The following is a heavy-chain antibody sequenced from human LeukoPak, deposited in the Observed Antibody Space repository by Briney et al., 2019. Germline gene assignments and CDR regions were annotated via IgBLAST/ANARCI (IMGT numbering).Heavy chain of an antibody. Sequence: KTGGSLRLSCAASGFTFSSYSMNWVRQAPGKGLEWVSSISSSSSYIYYADSVKGRFTISRDNAKNTLYLQMNSLRAEDTAVYYCAKDRWRGVTTLFSGLLDYWGQGTLVTVSS. V-gene: IGHV3-21*04. CDR2: ISSSSSYI. J-gene: IGHJ4*02. D-gene: IGHD4-11*01. CDR1: GFTFSSYS. CDR3: AKDRWRGVTTLFSGLLDY.